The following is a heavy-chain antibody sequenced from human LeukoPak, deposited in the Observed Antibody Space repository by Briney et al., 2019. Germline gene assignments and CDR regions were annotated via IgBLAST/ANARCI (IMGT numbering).Heavy chain of an antibody. CDR1: GFTFGGFT. CDR2: ILADADGGRT. D-gene: IGHD4-17*01. V-gene: IGHV3-23*01. Sequence: GSLRLSCAASGFTFGGFTMAWVRQTPGKGLEWLSGILADADGGRTYYADSVKGRFTIYRDNSKSTLYLQMNNLRADDTAVYFCAEDLDYGDGRWEFDPWGQGTLVTV. J-gene: IGHJ5*02. CDR3: AEDLDYGDGRWEFDP.